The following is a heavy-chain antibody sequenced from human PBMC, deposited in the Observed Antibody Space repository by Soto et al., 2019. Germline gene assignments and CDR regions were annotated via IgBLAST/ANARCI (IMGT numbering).Heavy chain of an antibody. J-gene: IGHJ6*02. V-gene: IGHV1-69*01. D-gene: IGHD3-10*01. CDR2: IIPIFGTA. Sequence: QVQLVQSGAEVKKPGSSVKVSCKASGGTFSSYAISWVRQAPGQGLEWMGGIIPIFGTANYAQKFQGRVTITADESTSTAYMELSSLRSEDTDVYYCAVRGYGSGSYYYYYGMDVWGQGTTVTVSS. CDR3: AVRGYGSGSYYYYYGMDV. CDR1: GGTFSSYA.